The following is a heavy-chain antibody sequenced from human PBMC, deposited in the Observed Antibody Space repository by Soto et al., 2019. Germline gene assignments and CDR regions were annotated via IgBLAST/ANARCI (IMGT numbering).Heavy chain of an antibody. CDR1: GGTFSSYA. Sequence: SVKVSCKASGGTFSSYAISWVRQAPGQGLEWMGGIIPIFGTANYAQKFQGRVTITADKSTSTAYMELSSLRSEDTAVYYCASLGYSGSYNDYWGQGTLVTVSS. D-gene: IGHD1-26*01. V-gene: IGHV1-69*06. CDR3: ASLGYSGSYNDY. J-gene: IGHJ4*02. CDR2: IIPIFGTA.